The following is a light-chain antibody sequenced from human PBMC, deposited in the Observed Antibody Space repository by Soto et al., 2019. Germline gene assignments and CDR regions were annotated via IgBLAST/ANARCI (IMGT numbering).Light chain of an antibody. CDR3: LQDNNYPLT. CDR2: AAS. J-gene: IGKJ4*01. Sequence: ATPMTQSPSFLSASVGDRVTITCRASQGIGNDLGWYQQKSGKAPKLLIYAASNLQNGVPSRFSGSGSGTDFTLTISGLQPEDVASYYCLQDNNYPLTFGGGTKVEI. CDR1: QGIGND. V-gene: IGKV1-6*01.